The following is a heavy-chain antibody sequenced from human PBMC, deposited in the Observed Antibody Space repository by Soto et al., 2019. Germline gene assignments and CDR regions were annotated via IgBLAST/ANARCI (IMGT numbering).Heavy chain of an antibody. V-gene: IGHV3-7*01. CDR3: AKTRAVYCISTSSSYEAFLY. Sequence: GGSLRLSCAASGFAFSDHWMNSDRQAPKKGLEKMANRNQEGSEKYYVEKVKGRFTISRDNAKNTLYLQMNSLRAEDTDVYNWAKTRAVYCISTSSSYEAFLYWGQGKMVTVS. J-gene: IGHJ3*01. D-gene: IGHD2-2*01. CDR2: RNQEGSEK. CDR1: GFAFSDHW.